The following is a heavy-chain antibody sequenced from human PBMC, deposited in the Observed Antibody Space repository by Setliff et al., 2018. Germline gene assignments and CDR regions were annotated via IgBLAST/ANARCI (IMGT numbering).Heavy chain of an antibody. Sequence: SETLSLTCTVSDDSISSRRYYWGWFRQPAGKELEWIGQIYTSWSTNYNPSLKSRVTISLDTSKNQFSLSLTSVTAADTAVYYCAGSTVTQVDYWGQGTLVTVSS. CDR3: AGSTVTQVDY. J-gene: IGHJ4*02. CDR1: DDSISSRRYY. CDR2: IYTSWST. V-gene: IGHV4-61*09. D-gene: IGHD4-17*01.